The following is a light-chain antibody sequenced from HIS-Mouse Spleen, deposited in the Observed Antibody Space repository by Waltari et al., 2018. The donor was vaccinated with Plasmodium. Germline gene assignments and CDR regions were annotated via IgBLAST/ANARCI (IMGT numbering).Light chain of an antibody. J-gene: IGLJ3*02. CDR2: EDS. CDR3: YSTDSSGNHRV. CDR1: ALPKQY. V-gene: IGLV3-10*01. Sequence: SYELTQPPSVSVSPRQTARITGSGDALPKQYAYWYQQKSGQAPVLVIYEDSKRPSGIPERFSGSSSGTMATLTISGAQVEDEADYYCYSTDSSGNHRVFGGGTKLTVL.